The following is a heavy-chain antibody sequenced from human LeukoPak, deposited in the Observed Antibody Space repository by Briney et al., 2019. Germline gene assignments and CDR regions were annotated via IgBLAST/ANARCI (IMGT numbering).Heavy chain of an antibody. D-gene: IGHD3-9*01. CDR2: INPNSGGT. V-gene: IGHV1-2*02. Sequence: ASVKVSCKASGYTFTGYYMHWVRQAPGQGLEWMGWINPNSGGTNYAQKLQGRVTMTTDTSTSTAYMELRSLRSDDTAVYYCARDRLLRYRGGFDPWGQGTLVTVSS. CDR3: ARDRLLRYRGGFDP. CDR1: GYTFTGYY. J-gene: IGHJ5*02.